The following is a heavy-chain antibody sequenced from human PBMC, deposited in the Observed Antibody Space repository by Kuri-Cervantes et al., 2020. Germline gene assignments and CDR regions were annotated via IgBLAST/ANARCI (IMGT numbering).Heavy chain of an antibody. J-gene: IGHJ4*02. CDR1: GFSLSTSGVG. Sequence: SGPTLVKPTQTPTLTCAFSGFSLSTSGVGVGWIRQPPGKALEWLALIYWDDYKRYSPSLKSRLTITKDTSKNQVVLTMTNMDPVDTATYYCAHWYYDWSQFDYWGQGTLVTVSS. CDR3: AHWYYDWSQFDY. V-gene: IGHV2-5*02. D-gene: IGHD3-22*01. CDR2: IYWDDYK.